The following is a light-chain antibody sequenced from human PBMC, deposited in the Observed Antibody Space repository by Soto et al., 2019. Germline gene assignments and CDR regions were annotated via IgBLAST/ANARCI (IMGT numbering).Light chain of an antibody. V-gene: IGLV2-14*01. CDR1: GGDIGIYNF. CDR2: EVS. Sequence: QSVLTQPASVSGSPGQSIAISCTGTGGDIGIYNFVSWYQQYPGQAPKLLIFEVSHRPSWVSNRCSGSQSGTTASLTISGLQAEDEADYYCSSYSGSSTLVLFGGWTKLTVL. J-gene: IGLJ2*01. CDR3: SSYSGSSTLVL.